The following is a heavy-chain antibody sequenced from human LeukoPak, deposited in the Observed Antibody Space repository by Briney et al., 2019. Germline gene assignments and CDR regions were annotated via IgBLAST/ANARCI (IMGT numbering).Heavy chain of an antibody. D-gene: IGHD3-22*01. CDR3: ARDRANYDSSIYYYYYYGMDV. J-gene: IGHJ6*02. CDR2: ISYDGSNK. Sequence: SGGSLRLSCAASGFTFSSYAMHWVRQAPGKGLEWVAVISYDGSNKCYADSVKGRFTISRDNSKNTLYLQMNSLRAEDTAVYYCARDRANYDSSIYYYYYYGMDVWGQGTTVTVSS. CDR1: GFTFSSYA. V-gene: IGHV3-30-3*01.